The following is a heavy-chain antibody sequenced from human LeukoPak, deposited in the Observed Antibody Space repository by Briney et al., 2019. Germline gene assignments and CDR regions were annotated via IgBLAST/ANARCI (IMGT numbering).Heavy chain of an antibody. D-gene: IGHD3-3*01. CDR1: GFTFSSYS. J-gene: IGHJ4*02. CDR3: ARVVKYYDFWSGYETLFDY. CDR2: ISSSSSTI. V-gene: IGHV3-48*01. Sequence: GGFLRLSCAASGFTFSSYSMNWVRQAPGKGLEWVSYISSSSSTIYYADSVKGRFTISRDNAKNSLYLQMNSLRAEDTAVYYCARVVKYYDFWSGYETLFDYWGQGTLVTVSS.